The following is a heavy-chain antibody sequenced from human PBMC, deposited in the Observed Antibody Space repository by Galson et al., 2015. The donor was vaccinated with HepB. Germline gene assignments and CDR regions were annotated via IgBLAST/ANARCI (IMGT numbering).Heavy chain of an antibody. CDR1: GFSLSTSGMC. CDR3: ARILAYCGGNYNTDDAFDI. CDR2: IDWDDDK. V-gene: IGHV2-70*11. D-gene: IGHD2-21*02. Sequence: PALVKPTQPLTLPCTFSGFSLSTSGMCVSWIRQPPGKALEWLARIDWDDDKYYSTSLKTWLTISKDTSKNQVVLAMTNMDPVDTSTYYCARILAYCGGNYNTDDAFDIWGQGTMVPVSS. J-gene: IGHJ3*02.